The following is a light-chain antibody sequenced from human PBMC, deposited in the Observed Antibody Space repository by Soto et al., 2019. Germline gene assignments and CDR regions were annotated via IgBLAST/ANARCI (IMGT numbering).Light chain of an antibody. V-gene: IGKV3-15*01. Sequence: EIVMTQAPATLSVSPGERATLSCGASQSVSSNFAWYQQKPGQAPRLLIYATSTRATGIPARFSGSGSGTEFTLTISSLQSEDFALYHCQQYNDWPLTFGGGTKVEIK. J-gene: IGKJ4*01. CDR3: QQYNDWPLT. CDR2: ATS. CDR1: QSVSSN.